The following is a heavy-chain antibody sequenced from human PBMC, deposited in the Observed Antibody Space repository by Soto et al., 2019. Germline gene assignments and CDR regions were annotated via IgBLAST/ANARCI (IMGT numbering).Heavy chain of an antibody. CDR3: AKRIPGYNYGGVY. V-gene: IGHV3-23*01. J-gene: IGHJ4*02. Sequence: GGSLRLSCAASGFTFSSYAMSWVRQAPGKGLEWVSAISGSGGTTYYADSVKGRFTISRDNSKNTLYLQVNSLRAEDTAVYYCAKRIPGYNYGGVYWGQGTLVTVSS. D-gene: IGHD5-18*01. CDR1: GFTFSSYA. CDR2: ISGSGGTT.